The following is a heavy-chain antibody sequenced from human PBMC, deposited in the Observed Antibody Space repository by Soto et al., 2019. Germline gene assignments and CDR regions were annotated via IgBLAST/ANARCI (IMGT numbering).Heavy chain of an antibody. D-gene: IGHD4-17*01. CDR1: GGSISSSSYY. Sequence: PSETLSLTCTVSGGSISSSSYYWGWIRQPPGKGLEWIGSIYYSGSTYYNPSLKSRVTISVDTSKNQFSLKLSSVTAADTAVYYCARLDYGDYSWYFDLWGRGTLVTVS. J-gene: IGHJ2*01. CDR3: ARLDYGDYSWYFDL. CDR2: IYYSGST. V-gene: IGHV4-39*01.